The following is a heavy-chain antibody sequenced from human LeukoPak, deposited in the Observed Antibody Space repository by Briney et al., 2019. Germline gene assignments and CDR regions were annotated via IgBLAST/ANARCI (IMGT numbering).Heavy chain of an antibody. CDR3: ARVYCSSTSCYGWFDP. J-gene: IGHJ5*02. Sequence: GESLKISCKGSGYSFTSYWIGWVRQMPGKGLEWMGIICPGDSDTRYSPSFQGQVTISADKSISTAYLQWSSLKASDTAMYYCARVYCSSTSCYGWFDPWGQGTLVTVSS. D-gene: IGHD2-2*01. CDR1: GYSFTSYW. CDR2: ICPGDSDT. V-gene: IGHV5-51*01.